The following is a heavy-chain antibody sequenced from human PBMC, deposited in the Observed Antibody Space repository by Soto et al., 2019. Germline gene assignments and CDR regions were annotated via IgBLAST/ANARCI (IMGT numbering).Heavy chain of an antibody. J-gene: IGHJ4*02. V-gene: IGHV4-30-4*01. D-gene: IGHD4-17*01. CDR2: IYYSGST. CDR1: GGSISSGDYY. CDR3: ARVPGDGDYVGVDY. Sequence: SETLSLTCTVSGGSISSGDYYWSWIRQPPGKGLEWIGYIYYSGSTYYNPSLKSRVTISVDTSKNQFSLKLSSVTAADTAVYYCARVPGDGDYVGVDYWGQGTLVTVSS.